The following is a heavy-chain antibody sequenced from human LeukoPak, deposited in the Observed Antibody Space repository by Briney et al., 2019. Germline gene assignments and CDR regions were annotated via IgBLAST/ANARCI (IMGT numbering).Heavy chain of an antibody. CDR3: AREIKGYYYGSGSYYPGGGFYYYYYMDV. D-gene: IGHD3-10*01. CDR2: INPNSGGT. V-gene: IGHV1-2*02. J-gene: IGHJ6*03. Sequence: ASVKVSCKASGYTFTGYYMHWVRQAPGQGLEWMGWINPNSGGTNYAQKFQGRVTMTTDTSTSTAYMELRSLRSDDTAVYYCAREIKGYYYGSGSYYPGGGFYYYYYMDVWGKGTTVTISS. CDR1: GYTFTGYY.